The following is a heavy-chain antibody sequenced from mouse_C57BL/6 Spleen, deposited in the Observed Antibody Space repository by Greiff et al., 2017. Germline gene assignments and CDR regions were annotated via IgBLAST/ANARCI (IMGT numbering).Heavy chain of an antibody. V-gene: IGHV5-9*01. CDR3: AGKRLRPGAMDY. Sequence: EVQGVESGGGLVKPGGSLKLSCAASGFTFSSYTMSWVRQTPEKRLEWVATISGGGGNTYYPDSVKGRFTISRDNAKNTLYLQMSRLRSEDTALYDGAGKRLRPGAMDYWGQGTSVTVSA. CDR1: GFTFSSYT. CDR2: ISGGGGNT. D-gene: IGHD1-2*01. J-gene: IGHJ4*01.